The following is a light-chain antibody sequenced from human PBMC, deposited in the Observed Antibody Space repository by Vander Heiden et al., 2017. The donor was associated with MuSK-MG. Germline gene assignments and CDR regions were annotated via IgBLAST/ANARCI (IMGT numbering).Light chain of an antibody. J-gene: IGLJ1*01. CDR2: KDS. V-gene: IGLV3-25*03. CDR1: ALSKQH. CDR3: QSADSSGTYRV. Sequence: SYELTQPPSVSVSPGQTARITCSGDALSKQHAYWYQQKPGQAPEVVIYKDSGRPSGIPERFSGSSSGTTVTLTISGVQAEDEADYYCQSADSSGTYRVFGTGTKVTVL.